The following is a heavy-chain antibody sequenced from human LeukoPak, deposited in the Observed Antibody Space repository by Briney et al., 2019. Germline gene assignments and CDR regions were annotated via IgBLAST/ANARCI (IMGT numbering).Heavy chain of an antibody. J-gene: IGHJ3*02. V-gene: IGHV3-30*18. Sequence: PGRSLRLSCAASGFTFSSYGMHWVRQAPGKGLEWVAVIPYDGSNKYYADSVKGRFTISRDNSKNTLYLQMNSLRAEDTAVYYCAKDDAFDIWGQGTMVTVSS. CDR1: GFTFSSYG. CDR3: AKDDAFDI. CDR2: IPYDGSNK.